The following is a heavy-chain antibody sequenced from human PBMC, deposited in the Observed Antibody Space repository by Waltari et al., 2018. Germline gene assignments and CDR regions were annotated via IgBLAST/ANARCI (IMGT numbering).Heavy chain of an antibody. CDR2: ISSSSTI. CDR3: ARDTIFGVVGLDY. Sequence: EVQLVESGGGLVQPGGSLRLSCAASGFTFSSYSMNWVRQAPGKGLEWVSYISSSSTIYYADSVKGRFTISRDNAKNSLYLQMNSLRAEDTAVYYCARDTIFGVVGLDYWGQGTLVTVSS. D-gene: IGHD3-3*01. CDR1: GFTFSSYS. J-gene: IGHJ4*02. V-gene: IGHV3-48*04.